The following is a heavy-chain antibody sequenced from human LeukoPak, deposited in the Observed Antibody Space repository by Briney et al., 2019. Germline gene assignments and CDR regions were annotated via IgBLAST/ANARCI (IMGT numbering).Heavy chain of an antibody. CDR3: ARGSYCDFWSGYYSS. V-gene: IGHV4-39*07. CDR2: MFHSGST. Sequence: PSETLSLTCTVSGGSISSSSYYWGWIRQPPGKGLEWIASMFHSGSTYYNPSLKSRFTISVDTSKNQFSLKLSSVTAADTAVYYCARGSYCDFWSGYYSSWGQGTLVTVSS. CDR1: GGSISSSSYY. D-gene: IGHD3-3*01. J-gene: IGHJ4*02.